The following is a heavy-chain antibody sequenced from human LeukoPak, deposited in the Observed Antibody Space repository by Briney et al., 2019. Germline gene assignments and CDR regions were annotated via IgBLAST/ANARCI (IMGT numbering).Heavy chain of an antibody. CDR1: GGSISSYY. Sequence: SETLSLTCTVSGGSISSYYWSWIRQPAGKGLEWIGRIYTSGSTNHNPSLKSRVTMSVDTSKNQFSLKLSSVTAADTAVYYCARDGITMIVGSWFDPWGQGTLVTVSS. D-gene: IGHD3-22*01. CDR3: ARDGITMIVGSWFDP. J-gene: IGHJ5*02. CDR2: IYTSGST. V-gene: IGHV4-4*07.